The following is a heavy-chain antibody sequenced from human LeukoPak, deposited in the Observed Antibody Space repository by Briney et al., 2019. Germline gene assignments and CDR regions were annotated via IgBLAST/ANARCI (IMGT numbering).Heavy chain of an antibody. CDR1: GGSISNYY. V-gene: IGHV4-59*08. J-gene: IGHJ4*02. D-gene: IGHD2/OR15-2a*01. CDR3: ARRDPSTTYLDY. CDR2: IFYIAST. Sequence: PSETLSLTCTVSGGSISNYYWSWIRQPPGKGLEWIGYIFYIASTNYNPSLKSRVTISVDRSKSQFSLRLSSVTAADTAVYYCARRDPSTTYLDYWGQGTLDTVSS.